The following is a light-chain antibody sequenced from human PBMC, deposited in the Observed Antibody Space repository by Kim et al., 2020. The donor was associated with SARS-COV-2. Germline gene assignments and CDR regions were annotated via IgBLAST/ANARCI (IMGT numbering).Light chain of an antibody. CDR3: QSADSSGTYV. CDR1: ALPKQY. V-gene: IGLV3-25*03. Sequence: SYELTQPPSLSVSPGQTARITCSGDALPKQYAYWYQQKPGQAPVVVICKDTERPSGIPERFSGSSSGTTATLTINGVQAEDEADYYCQSADSSGTYVFGTGTKVTVL. J-gene: IGLJ1*01. CDR2: KDT.